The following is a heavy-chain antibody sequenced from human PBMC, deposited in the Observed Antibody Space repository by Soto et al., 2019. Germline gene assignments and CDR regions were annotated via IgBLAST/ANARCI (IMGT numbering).Heavy chain of an antibody. CDR1: GFTFSNAW. J-gene: IGHJ3*02. CDR3: TTAPQVDFGGAFDI. Sequence: GGSLRLSCAASGFTFSNAWMSWVRQAPGKGLEWVGRIKSKTDGGTTDYAAPVKGRFTISRDDSKNTLYLQINSLKTEDTAVYYCTTAPQVDFGGAFDIWGQGTMVTVSS. D-gene: IGHD3-16*01. CDR2: IKSKTDGGTT. V-gene: IGHV3-15*01.